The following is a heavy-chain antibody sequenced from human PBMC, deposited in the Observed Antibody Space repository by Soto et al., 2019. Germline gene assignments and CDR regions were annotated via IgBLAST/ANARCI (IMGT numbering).Heavy chain of an antibody. CDR3: ARGVIAVAGTEWFDP. CDR2: IYYSGST. V-gene: IGHV4-59*01. CDR1: GGSISSYY. J-gene: IGHJ5*02. D-gene: IGHD6-19*01. Sequence: PSEALSLTCTVSGGSISSYYWSWIRQPPGKGLEWIGYIYYSGSTNYNPSLKSRVTISVDTSKNQFSLKLSSVTAADTAVYYCARGVIAVAGTEWFDPWGQGTLVTVSS.